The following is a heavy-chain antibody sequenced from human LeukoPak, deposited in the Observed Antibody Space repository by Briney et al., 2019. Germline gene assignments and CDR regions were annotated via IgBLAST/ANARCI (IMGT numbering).Heavy chain of an antibody. D-gene: IGHD6-13*01. Sequence: GGSLRLSCAASGFTVSSNYMSWVRQASGKGLEWVSVIYRGGTTDYADSVKGRFTISGDNYKNTLFLQMNSLRAEDTAVYYCAREAPYSSSWYYFDYWGQGTLVTVSS. CDR2: IYRGGTT. J-gene: IGHJ4*02. V-gene: IGHV3-66*01. CDR1: GFTVSSNY. CDR3: AREAPYSSSWYYFDY.